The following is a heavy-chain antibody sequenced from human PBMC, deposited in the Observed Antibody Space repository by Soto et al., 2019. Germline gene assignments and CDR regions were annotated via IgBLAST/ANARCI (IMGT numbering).Heavy chain of an antibody. Sequence: QVQLQESGPGLVKPSQTLSLTCSVSGGSVSRGGYYWSWIRQLPGKGLEWIGYVYATGSTLYNPYPKNRVTISMDTSKNQFSLKLKSATAADTAVYYCVGERRDSWPTMFFEYWGQGSLVTVSS. CDR1: GGSVSRGGYY. D-gene: IGHD2-15*01. V-gene: IGHV4-31*03. CDR3: VGERRDSWPTMFFEY. J-gene: IGHJ4*02. CDR2: VYATGST.